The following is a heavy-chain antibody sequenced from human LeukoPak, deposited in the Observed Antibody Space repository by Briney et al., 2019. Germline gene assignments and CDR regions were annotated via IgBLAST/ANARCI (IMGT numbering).Heavy chain of an antibody. Sequence: ASVKVSCKASGYTFTTYYMHWVRHAPGQGLEWMGIINPNGSSTSYAQKFQGRVTMTRDMSTSTVYMELSSLRSEDTAVYYCTRGARRSASGDYFDYWGQGTLVTVSS. V-gene: IGHV1-46*01. CDR3: TRGARRSASGDYFDY. CDR1: GYTFTTYY. J-gene: IGHJ4*02. D-gene: IGHD6-25*01. CDR2: INPNGSST.